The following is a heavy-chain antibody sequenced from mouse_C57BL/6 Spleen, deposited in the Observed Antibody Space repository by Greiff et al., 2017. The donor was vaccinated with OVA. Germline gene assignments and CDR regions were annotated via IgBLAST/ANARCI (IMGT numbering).Heavy chain of an antibody. Sequence: VQLQQSGPELVKPGASVKISCKASGYAFSSSWMNWVKQRPGQGLEWIGRIYPGDGDTNYNGKFKGKATLTADKSSSTAYMQLSSLTSEDSAVYFCAREDYYGSYAMGDWGQGTSVTVSS. CDR2: IYPGDGDT. CDR1: GYAFSSSW. D-gene: IGHD1-1*01. J-gene: IGHJ4*01. V-gene: IGHV1-82*01. CDR3: AREDYYGSYAMGD.